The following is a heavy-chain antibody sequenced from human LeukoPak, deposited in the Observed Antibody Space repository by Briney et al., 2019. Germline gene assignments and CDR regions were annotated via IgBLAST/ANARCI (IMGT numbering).Heavy chain of an antibody. D-gene: IGHD5-12*01. J-gene: IGHJ3*02. CDR2: ISWNSDSI. Sequence: GGSLRLSCAASGFTFSSYAMSWVRQAPGKGLEWVSGISWNSDSIGYADSVKGRFTISRDNAKNSLYLQMNSLRAEDTAVYYCARVTRGSGYAFDIWGQGTMVTVSS. V-gene: IGHV3-9*01. CDR3: ARVTRGSGYAFDI. CDR1: GFTFSSYA.